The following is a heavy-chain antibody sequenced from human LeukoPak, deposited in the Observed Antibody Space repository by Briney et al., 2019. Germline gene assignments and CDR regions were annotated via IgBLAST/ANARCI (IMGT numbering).Heavy chain of an antibody. CDR3: ARQGYGGNSGLFDY. Sequence: SETLSLTCTVSGGSISSYYWSWIRQPPGKGLEWIGYIYYSGSTNYNPSLKSRVTISVDTSKNQFSLKLSSVTAADTAVYYCARQGYGGNSGLFDYWGQGTLVTVPS. CDR2: IYYSGST. J-gene: IGHJ4*02. CDR1: GGSISSYY. V-gene: IGHV4-59*08. D-gene: IGHD4-17*01.